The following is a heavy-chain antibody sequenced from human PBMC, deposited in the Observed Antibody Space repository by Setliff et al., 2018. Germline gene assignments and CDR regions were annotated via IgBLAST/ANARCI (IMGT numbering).Heavy chain of an antibody. V-gene: IGHV3-7*01. D-gene: IGHD1-26*01. Sequence: GGSLRLSCAASGFTFSSLWMSWVRQAPGKGLEWVANINQDGSAKYYVDSVKGRFTISRDNAKNSLSLQMNSLRVEDTAVYYCVRDVAGGSHATYFDYWGQGTLVTVSS. CDR2: INQDGSAK. CDR3: VRDVAGGSHATYFDY. CDR1: GFTFSSLW. J-gene: IGHJ4*02.